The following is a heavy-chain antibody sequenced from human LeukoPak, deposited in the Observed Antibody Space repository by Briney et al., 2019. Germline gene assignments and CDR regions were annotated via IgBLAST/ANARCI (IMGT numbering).Heavy chain of an antibody. CDR1: GGTFNTYD. CDR2: IIPGLHIT. J-gene: IGHJ4*02. V-gene: IGHV1-69*04. D-gene: IGHD5-24*01. CDR3: SLSKRTSDGSAVDY. Sequence: SVKVSCKASGGTFNTYDINWVRQAPGQGLEWMGRIIPGLHITNYAQRLHGRVTISADKSTSTTYLELNNLGSEDTAVYFCSLSKRTSDGSAVDYWGPGTLAAVSS.